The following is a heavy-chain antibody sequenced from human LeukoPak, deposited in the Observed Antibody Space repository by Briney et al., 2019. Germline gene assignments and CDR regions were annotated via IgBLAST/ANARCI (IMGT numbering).Heavy chain of an antibody. Sequence: GGSLRLSCAASGFTFSSYSMSWVRQAPGKGLEWVSSISDSGFYIYYADSVEGRFTISRDNAKNSLYLQMNSLRAEDTGVYYCANHFACGSTSCPPFDYWGQGTLVPVSA. V-gene: IGHV3-21*01. CDR2: ISDSGFYI. J-gene: IGHJ4*02. CDR3: ANHFACGSTSCPPFDY. CDR1: GFTFSSYS. D-gene: IGHD2-2*01.